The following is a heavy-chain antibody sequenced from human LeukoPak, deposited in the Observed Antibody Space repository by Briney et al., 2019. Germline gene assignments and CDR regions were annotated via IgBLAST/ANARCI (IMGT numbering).Heavy chain of an antibody. Sequence: ASVKVSCKASGYTFTGYYMHWVRQAPGQGLERMGWINPNSGGTNYAQKFQGRVTMTRDTSISTAYMELSRLRSDDTAVYYCATTAVRYFDWLPLYYFDYWGQGTLVTVSS. J-gene: IGHJ4*02. V-gene: IGHV1-2*02. CDR2: INPNSGGT. D-gene: IGHD3-9*01. CDR1: GYTFTGYY. CDR3: ATTAVRYFDWLPLYYFDY.